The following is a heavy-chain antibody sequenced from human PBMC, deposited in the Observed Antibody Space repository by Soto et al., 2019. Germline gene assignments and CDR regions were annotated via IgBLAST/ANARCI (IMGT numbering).Heavy chain of an antibody. CDR3: ARQEDSSSWYLPPYYYYGMDV. D-gene: IGHD6-13*01. CDR2: IYYSGST. V-gene: IGHV4-39*01. Sequence: SETLSLTCTVSGGSISSSSYYWGWIRQPPGKGLEWIGSIYYSGSTYYNPSLKSRVTISVDTSKNQLSLKLSSVTAADTAVYYCARQEDSSSWYLPPYYYYGMDVWGQGTTVTVS. J-gene: IGHJ6*02. CDR1: GGSISSSSYY.